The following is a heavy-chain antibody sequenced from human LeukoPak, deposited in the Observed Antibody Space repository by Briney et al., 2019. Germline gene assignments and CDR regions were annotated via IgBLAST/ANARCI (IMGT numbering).Heavy chain of an antibody. V-gene: IGHV1-24*01. Sequence: GASVKVSCKASGYTFTSYYMHWVRQAPGKGLEWMGGFDPEDGETIYAQKFQGRVTMTEDTSTDTAYMELSSLRSEDTAVYYCALVTPYNAHFDYWGQGTLVTVSS. D-gene: IGHD4-23*01. CDR2: FDPEDGET. CDR3: ALVTPYNAHFDY. CDR1: GYTFTSYY. J-gene: IGHJ4*02.